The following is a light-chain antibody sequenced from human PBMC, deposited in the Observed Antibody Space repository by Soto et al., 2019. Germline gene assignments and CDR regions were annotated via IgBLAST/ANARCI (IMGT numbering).Light chain of an antibody. Sequence: EIVLTQSPGTLSLSPGERATLSCRASQSVSSSYLAWYQQKPGQAPRLLIYGASSRATGIPDRFSGSGSGTVFTLTISRLEPEDFAVYYCQQYGSSPPGVTFGGGTKVEIK. J-gene: IGKJ4*01. V-gene: IGKV3-20*01. CDR3: QQYGSSPPGVT. CDR2: GAS. CDR1: QSVSSSY.